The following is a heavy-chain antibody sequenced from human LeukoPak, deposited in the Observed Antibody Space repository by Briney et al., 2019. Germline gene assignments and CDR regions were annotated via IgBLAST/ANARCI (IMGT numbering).Heavy chain of an antibody. Sequence: SVKVSCKASGGTFSSYAISWVRQAPGQGIEWMGGIIPMFGTANYAQKLEGRVTITTDESTSTAYMELSSLRSEDTAVYYCARGDIAGHYMDVWGKGTTVTVSS. D-gene: IGHD2-15*01. CDR1: GGTFSSYA. V-gene: IGHV1-69*05. CDR3: ARGDIAGHYMDV. J-gene: IGHJ6*03. CDR2: IIPMFGTA.